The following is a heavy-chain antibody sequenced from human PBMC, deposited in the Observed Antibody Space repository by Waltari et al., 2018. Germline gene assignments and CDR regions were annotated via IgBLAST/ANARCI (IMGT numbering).Heavy chain of an antibody. J-gene: IGHJ4*02. V-gene: IGHV1-2*02. CDR3: ARGRSSQGIDFDY. CDR2: SNPNRGGT. D-gene: IGHD6-13*01. CDR1: GYTFTGYY. Sequence: QVQLVQSGAEVKKPGASVKVSCKASGYTFTGYYMHWVRQAPGQGLEWMGWSNPNRGGTNYAQKFQGRVTRTRDTSISTAYMELSRLRSDDTAVYYCARGRSSQGIDFDYWGQGTLVTVSS.